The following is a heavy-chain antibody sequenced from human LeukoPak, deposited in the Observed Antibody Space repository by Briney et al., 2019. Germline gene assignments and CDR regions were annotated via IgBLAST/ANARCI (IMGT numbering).Heavy chain of an antibody. CDR2: INPSGGST. CDR1: GYTFTSYY. V-gene: IGHV1-46*01. D-gene: IGHD6-13*01. CDR3: ARAPAAAALDY. Sequence: ASVKVSCKASGYTFTSYYMHWVRHAPGQGLEWMGIINPSGGSTSYAQKFQGRVTMTRDTSTSTVYMELSSLRSEDTAVYYCARAPAAAALDYWGQGTLVTVSS. J-gene: IGHJ4*02.